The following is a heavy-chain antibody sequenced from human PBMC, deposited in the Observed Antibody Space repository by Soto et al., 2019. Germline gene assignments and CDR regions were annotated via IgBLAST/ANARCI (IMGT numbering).Heavy chain of an antibody. J-gene: IGHJ5*01. V-gene: IGHV4-4*02. CDR1: GGSVRAPDW. D-gene: IGHD2-15*01. CDR2: VHISGHS. CDR3: ARVRQGCSATNFYFDP. Sequence: QVHLQESGPGLVAPSGTLSLTCTLSGGSVRAPDWWNWVRQSPDKGLEWIAEVHISGHSNYNPSLRSRVSVSIDSSKNQFSLNLNSVTAADTAIYYCARVRQGCSATNFYFDPWGQGNQFTISS.